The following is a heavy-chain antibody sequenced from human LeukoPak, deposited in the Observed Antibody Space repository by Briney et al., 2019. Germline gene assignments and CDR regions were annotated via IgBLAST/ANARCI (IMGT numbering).Heavy chain of an antibody. D-gene: IGHD6-13*01. CDR1: GFTFSSYG. V-gene: IGHV3-30*02. CDR2: IRYDGSNK. J-gene: IGHJ4*02. CDR3: AKDWAAAGNLPLGSFDY. Sequence: PGGSLRLSCAASGFTFSSYGMHWVRQAPGKGLEWVAFIRYDGSNKYYADSVKGRFTISRDNSKNTLYLQMNSLRAEDTAVYYCAKDWAAAGNLPLGSFDYWGQGTLVTVSS.